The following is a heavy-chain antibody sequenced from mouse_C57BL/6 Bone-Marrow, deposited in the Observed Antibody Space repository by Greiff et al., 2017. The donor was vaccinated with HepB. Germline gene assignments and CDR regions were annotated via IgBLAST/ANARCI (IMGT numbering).Heavy chain of an antibody. Sequence: DVKLVESGGGLVKPGGSLKLSCAASGFTFSSYAMSWVRQTPEKRLEWVATISDGGSYTYYPDNVKGRFTISRDNAKNNLYLQMSHLKSEDTAMYYCARWDYYGSLFAYWGQGTLVTVSA. J-gene: IGHJ3*01. CDR3: ARWDYYGSLFAY. CDR2: ISDGGSYT. D-gene: IGHD1-1*01. CDR1: GFTFSSYA. V-gene: IGHV5-4*03.